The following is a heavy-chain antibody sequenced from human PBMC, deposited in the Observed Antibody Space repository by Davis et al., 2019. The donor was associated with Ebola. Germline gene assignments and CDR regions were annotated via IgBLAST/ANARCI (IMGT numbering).Heavy chain of an antibody. CDR3: TSRYSSTNDY. Sequence: GESLKISCAASGFTFSGSAMHWVRQASGKGLEWVGRIRSKANSYATAYAASVKGRFTISRDDSKSAAYLQMNSLKTEDTAVYYCTSRYSSTNDYWGQGTLVTVSS. CDR1: GFTFSGSA. J-gene: IGHJ4*02. CDR2: IRSKANSYAT. V-gene: IGHV3-73*01. D-gene: IGHD6-13*01.